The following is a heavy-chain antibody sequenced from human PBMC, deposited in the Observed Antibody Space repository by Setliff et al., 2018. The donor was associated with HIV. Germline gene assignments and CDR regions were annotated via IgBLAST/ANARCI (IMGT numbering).Heavy chain of an antibody. Sequence: GGSLRLSCAASGFTFSSFAMYWVRQAPGKGLEWVAVISYDGSNKYYTDSLQGRFSISRDNSKNTVDLQMNSLRPDDWGVYYCVRGGLYGSGSFFGWGYFDRWGQGSLVTVSS. D-gene: IGHD3-10*01. CDR2: ISYDGSNK. CDR1: GFTFSSFA. J-gene: IGHJ4*02. V-gene: IGHV3-30*04. CDR3: VRGGLYGSGSFFGWGYFDR.